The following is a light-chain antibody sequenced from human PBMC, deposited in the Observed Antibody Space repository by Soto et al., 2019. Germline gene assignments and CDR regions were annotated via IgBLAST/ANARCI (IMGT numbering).Light chain of an antibody. CDR1: QSVSSSY. CDR3: QQYGSSGT. J-gene: IGKJ1*01. CDR2: GAS. V-gene: IGKV3-20*01. Sequence: EIGLTQSPGTLSLSPGERVTLSCRASQSVSSSYFAWYHQKPGQAPRLLIYGASSRATGIPDRFSGSGSGTDFTLTISRLEPEDFAVYYCQQYGSSGTFGQGTKVDIK.